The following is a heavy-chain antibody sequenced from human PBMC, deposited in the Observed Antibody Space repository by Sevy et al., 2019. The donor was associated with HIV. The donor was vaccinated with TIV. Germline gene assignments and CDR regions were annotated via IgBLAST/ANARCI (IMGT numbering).Heavy chain of an antibody. Sequence: GGSLRLSCAASGFSFSSYAANWVRQAPGKGLEWVSSVNEGGGGTYYTESVTGRFTISRDDSKNILYLQMNNLRAEDTAVYYCAMTTYVLGPKLEGFDSWGQGTVVTVSS. D-gene: IGHD3-10*02. V-gene: IGHV3-23*01. J-gene: IGHJ4*02. CDR3: AMTTYVLGPKLEGFDS. CDR2: VNEGGGGT. CDR1: GFSFSSYA.